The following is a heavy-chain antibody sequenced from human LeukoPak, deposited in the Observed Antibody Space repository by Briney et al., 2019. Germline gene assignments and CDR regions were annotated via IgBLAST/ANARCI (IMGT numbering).Heavy chain of an antibody. CDR2: IKSKTNGGTT. D-gene: IGHD3-10*01. V-gene: IGHV3-15*07. Sequence: GGSLRLSCAVSGFPFSDAWMNWVRQVPGRGLEWVGLIKSKTNGGTTDYTTPVKGRFTISRDDSKNTLYLQMNSLKIEDTAVYCCVRELSGSFDYWGQGTLVTVSS. CDR3: VRELSGSFDY. CDR1: GFPFSDAW. J-gene: IGHJ4*02.